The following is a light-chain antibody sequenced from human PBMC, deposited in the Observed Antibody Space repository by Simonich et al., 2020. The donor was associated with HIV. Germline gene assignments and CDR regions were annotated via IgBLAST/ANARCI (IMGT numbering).Light chain of an antibody. Sequence: AIRMTQYPSSLYASTGDRITISCRASQGISSYLAWYQQKPGKAPKFLIYAESTLQSGVPSRFSGRGSGTDFTLTIRGLQSEDFATYYCQQYYSYPPTFGGGTKVEIK. CDR1: QGISSY. V-gene: IGKV1-8*01. CDR3: QQYYSYPPT. CDR2: AES. J-gene: IGKJ4*01.